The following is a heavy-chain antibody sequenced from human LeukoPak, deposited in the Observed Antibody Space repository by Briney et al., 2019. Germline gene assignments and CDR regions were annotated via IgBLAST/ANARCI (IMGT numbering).Heavy chain of an antibody. Sequence: GRSLRLSCAASGFTFSSYGMHWVRQAPGKGLEWVSGMSASGSHTHSADFVKGRFTISRDNFKNTLYLQMNGLRVEDTAVYYCAKVRSGNNYYFDYWGQGTLVTVSS. D-gene: IGHD1/OR15-1a*01. CDR2: MSASGSHT. V-gene: IGHV3-23*01. CDR1: GFTFSSYG. J-gene: IGHJ4*02. CDR3: AKVRSGNNYYFDY.